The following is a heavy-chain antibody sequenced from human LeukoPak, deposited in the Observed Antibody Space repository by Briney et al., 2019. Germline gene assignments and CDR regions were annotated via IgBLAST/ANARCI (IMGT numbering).Heavy chain of an antibody. J-gene: IGHJ4*02. V-gene: IGHV1-8*02. CDR1: GYTFTSYG. D-gene: IGHD4/OR15-4a*01. CDR3: AKADTNYGDYVDY. Sequence: GASVKVSCKASGYTFTSYGISWVRQAPGQGLEWMGWMNPNSGNTGYAQKFQGRVTMTRNTSISTAYMELSSLRSEHTAVYYCAKADTNYGDYVDYWRQGSLVTVSS. CDR2: MNPNSGNT.